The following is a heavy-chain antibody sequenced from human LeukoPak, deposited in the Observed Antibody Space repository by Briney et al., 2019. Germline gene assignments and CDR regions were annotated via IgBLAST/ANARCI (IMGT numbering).Heavy chain of an antibody. CDR3: ARHDYGKHGRLDY. Sequence: GASVKVSCKASGSSFSSYGFTWVRQAPGQGLEWMGWISAYNGNTNYAQKLQGRVTMTTDTSTTTAYMELRSLRSDDTAVYYCARHDYGKHGRLDYWGQGTLVTVSS. CDR2: ISAYNGNT. D-gene: IGHD4-17*01. J-gene: IGHJ4*02. V-gene: IGHV1-18*01. CDR1: GSSFSSYG.